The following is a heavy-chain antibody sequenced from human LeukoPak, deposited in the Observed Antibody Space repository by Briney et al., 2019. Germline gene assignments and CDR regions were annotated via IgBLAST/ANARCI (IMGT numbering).Heavy chain of an antibody. D-gene: IGHD1-14*01. V-gene: IGHV4-39*01. CDR1: GGSISSSNYY. CDR3: ARLNKPGWFDP. J-gene: IGHJ5*02. CDR2: IFYTGST. Sequence: KSSETLSLTCTVSGGSISSSNYYWAWIRQPPGKGLEWIANIFYTGSTYYNPSLKSRVTISLDTSKNQFSLRLSSVTATDTAVYYCARLNKPGWFDPWGQGTLVTVSS.